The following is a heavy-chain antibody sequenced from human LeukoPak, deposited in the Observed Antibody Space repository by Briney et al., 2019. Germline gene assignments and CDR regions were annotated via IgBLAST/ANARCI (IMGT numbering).Heavy chain of an antibody. CDR1: GGSISSGGYY. J-gene: IGHJ6*03. CDR2: IYHSGST. CDR3: ASDSLRPTLYYYYMDV. D-gene: IGHD3-16*01. Sequence: SQTLSLTCTVPGGSISSGGYYWSWIRQPPGKGLEWIGYIYHSGSTYYNPSLKSRVTISVDRSKNQFSLKLSSVTAADTAVYYCASDSLRPTLYYYYMDVWGKGTTVTVSS. V-gene: IGHV4-30-2*01.